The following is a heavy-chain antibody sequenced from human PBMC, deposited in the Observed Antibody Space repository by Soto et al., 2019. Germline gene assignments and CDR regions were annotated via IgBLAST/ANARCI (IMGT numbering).Heavy chain of an antibody. CDR3: VKRYGDAPYYYFDY. Sequence: EGSLRLSCSASGFTFSSYAMHWVRQAPGKGLEYVSAISSNGGSTYYADSVKGRFTISRDNSKNTLYLQMSSLRAEDTAVYYCVKRYGDAPYYYFDYWGQGTLVTVSS. D-gene: IGHD4-17*01. CDR2: ISSNGGST. J-gene: IGHJ4*02. CDR1: GFTFSSYA. V-gene: IGHV3-64D*08.